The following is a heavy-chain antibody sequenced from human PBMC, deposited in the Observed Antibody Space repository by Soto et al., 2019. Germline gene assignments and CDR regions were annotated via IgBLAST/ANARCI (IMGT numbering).Heavy chain of an antibody. J-gene: IGHJ5*02. CDR1: GYTFTSYD. D-gene: IGHD2-2*01. Sequence: QVQLVQSGAEVKKPGASVKVSCKASGYTFTSYDINWVRQATGQGLEWMGWMNPNSGNTGYAQKYQGRVTMTRNTSIRTAYRDVSRLSSEYAAVYYCARRSAVVPAPNWFVRWGQGTLVTFS. V-gene: IGHV1-8*01. CDR2: MNPNSGNT. CDR3: ARRSAVVPAPNWFVR.